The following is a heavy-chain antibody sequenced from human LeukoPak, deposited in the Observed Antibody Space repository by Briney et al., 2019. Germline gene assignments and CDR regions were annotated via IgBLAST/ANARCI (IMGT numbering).Heavy chain of an antibody. D-gene: IGHD2-21*01. CDR1: GFTVSSNY. J-gene: IGHJ6*02. CDR2: IYSGGST. CDR3: ARDLASITGYYYYGMDV. V-gene: IGHV3-53*05. Sequence: GGSLRLSCAASGFTVSSNYMSWVRQAPGKGLEWVSVIYSGGSTYYADSVKGRFTISRDNSKNTLYLQMNSLRAEDTAVYYCARDLASITGYYYYGMDVWGQGTTVTVSS.